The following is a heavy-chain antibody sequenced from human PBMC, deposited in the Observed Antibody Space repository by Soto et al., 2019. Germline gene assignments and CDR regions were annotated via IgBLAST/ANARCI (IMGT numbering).Heavy chain of an antibody. D-gene: IGHD1-26*01. Sequence: QVQLVQSGAVVKKPGSSVKVSCKASGGTFSSYAMNWVRQAPGPGLEWMGGIIPMFGTTTYAQKFQGRVTITADESTSTVYMELTGLTSDDTAVYYCGRDGAGMGATFDYWGQGILVTVSS. CDR3: GRDGAGMGATFDY. CDR1: GGTFSSYA. V-gene: IGHV1-69*12. J-gene: IGHJ4*02. CDR2: IIPMFGTT.